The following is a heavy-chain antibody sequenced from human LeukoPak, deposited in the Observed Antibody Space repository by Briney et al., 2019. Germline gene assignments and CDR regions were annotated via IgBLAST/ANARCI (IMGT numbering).Heavy chain of an antibody. D-gene: IGHD3-10*01. CDR1: GGTFSSYA. J-gene: IGHJ3*02. CDR2: IIPIFGTA. V-gene: IGHV1-69*13. CDR3: RGSDDAFDI. Sequence: ASVKVSCKASGGTFSSYAISWVRQAPGQGLEWMGGIIPIFGTANYAQKFQGRVTITADESTSTAYMELSSLRSGDTAVYYCRGSDDAFDIWGQGTMVTVSS.